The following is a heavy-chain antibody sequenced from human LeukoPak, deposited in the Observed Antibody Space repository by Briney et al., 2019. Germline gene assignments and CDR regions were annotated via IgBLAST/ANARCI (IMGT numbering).Heavy chain of an antibody. CDR1: GFTFSSHA. V-gene: IGHV3-23*02. CDR2: ISGNGAGT. D-gene: IGHD3-3*01. J-gene: IGHJ6*02. CDR3: ARHLYDFWSGYYTGNYYYGMDV. Sequence: PGGSLRLSCTPSGFTFSSHAMSWVRQAPGKGLEWVSGISGNGAGTYYGDSVKGRFTISRDNSKNTLYLQMNSLRAEDTAVYYCARHLYDFWSGYYTGNYYYGMDVWGQGTTVTVSS.